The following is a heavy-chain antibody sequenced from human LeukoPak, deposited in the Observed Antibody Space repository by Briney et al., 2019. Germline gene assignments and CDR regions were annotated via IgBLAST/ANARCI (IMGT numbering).Heavy chain of an antibody. Sequence: PGGSLRLSCAASGFTFSSYAMSWVRQAPGKGLEWVSAISGSGGSTYYADSVKGRFTISRDNSKNTLYLQMNSLRAEDTAVYYCARGSLPGGWLQFPTPSYYFDYWGQGTLVTVSS. D-gene: IGHD5-24*01. V-gene: IGHV3-23*01. CDR2: ISGSGGST. CDR1: GFTFSSYA. CDR3: ARGSLPGGWLQFPTPSYYFDY. J-gene: IGHJ4*02.